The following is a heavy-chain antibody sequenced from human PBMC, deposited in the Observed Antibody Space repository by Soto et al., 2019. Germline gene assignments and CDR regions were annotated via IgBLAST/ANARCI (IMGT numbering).Heavy chain of an antibody. CDR2: ISAYNGNT. CDR3: ARDSSGYAYCYYGMDV. D-gene: IGHD3-22*01. CDR1: GYTFTSYG. Sequence: ASVKVSCKASGYTFTSYGISWVRQAPGQGLEWMGWISAYNGNTNYAQKLQGRVTMTTDTSTSTAYMELRSLRSDDTAVYYCARDSSGYAYCYYGMDVWGQGTTVTVSS. J-gene: IGHJ6*02. V-gene: IGHV1-18*04.